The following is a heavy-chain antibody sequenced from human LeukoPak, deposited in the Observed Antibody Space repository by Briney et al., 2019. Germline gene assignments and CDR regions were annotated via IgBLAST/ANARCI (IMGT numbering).Heavy chain of an antibody. CDR1: GFTFSSYA. D-gene: IGHD6-13*01. Sequence: HPGGSLRLSCAASGFTFSSYAMSWVRQAPGKGLEWVSAISGSGGSTYYADSVKGRFTISRDNSKNTLYLQMNSLRAEDTAVYYCAKDVRYSSSRHTFDYWGQGTLVTVSS. CDR2: ISGSGGST. V-gene: IGHV3-23*01. CDR3: AKDVRYSSSRHTFDY. J-gene: IGHJ4*02.